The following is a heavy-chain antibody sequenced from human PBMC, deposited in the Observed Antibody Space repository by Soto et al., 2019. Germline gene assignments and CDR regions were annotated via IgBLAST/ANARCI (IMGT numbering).Heavy chain of an antibody. CDR2: IKQDGSEK. D-gene: IGHD5-12*01. CDR3: VWEWRTFDY. CDR1: GFTFSSYW. Sequence: PGGSLRLSGAASGFTFSSYWMSWVRQAPGKGLEWVANIKQDGSEKYYVDSVKGRFTISRDNAKNSLYLQMNSQRAEDTAVYYFVWEWRTFDYWGQGTLVTVSS. V-gene: IGHV3-7*01. J-gene: IGHJ4*02.